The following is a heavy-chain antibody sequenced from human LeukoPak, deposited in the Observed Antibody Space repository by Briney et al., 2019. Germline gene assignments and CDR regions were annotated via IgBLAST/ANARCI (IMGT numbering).Heavy chain of an antibody. D-gene: IGHD3-22*01. Sequence: SLRLSCAASGFTFSDYYMTWIRQAPGKGLEWVSHITSTVGTIYYADSVKGRFTIARDNAKNSLSLQMNSLRAEDTAVYFCARVLSSGYSPFDYWGQGILVSVYS. CDR3: ARVLSSGYSPFDY. J-gene: IGHJ4*02. CDR1: GFTFSDYY. CDR2: ITSTVGTI. V-gene: IGHV3-11*01.